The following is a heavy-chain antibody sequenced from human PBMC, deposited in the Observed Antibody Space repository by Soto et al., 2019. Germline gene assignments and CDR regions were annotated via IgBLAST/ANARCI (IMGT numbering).Heavy chain of an antibody. V-gene: IGHV4-30-4*01. D-gene: IGHD6-19*01. Sequence: QVQLQESGPGLVKPSQTLSLTCTVSGGSVRNGNYSWAWIRQPPGKGLEWIGSISFTGSTFYTPSLRSSIAISADTSTNQFSLNLISVTAADTALYYCARVLAVAGKPFDSWGQGTLVTVSS. CDR3: ARVLAVAGKPFDS. J-gene: IGHJ4*02. CDR2: ISFTGST. CDR1: GGSVRNGNYS.